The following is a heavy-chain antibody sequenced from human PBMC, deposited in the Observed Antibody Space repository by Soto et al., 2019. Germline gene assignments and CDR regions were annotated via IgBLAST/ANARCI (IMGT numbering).Heavy chain of an antibody. V-gene: IGHV1-69*12. Sequence: QVQLVQSGAEVKKPGSSVKVSCKASGGTFSSYAISWVRQAPGQGLEWMGGIIPIFGTANYAQKFQGRVTITADESTSTAYMELSSLRSEDTAVYYGARGGYCISTSCYQGGMDVWGQGTTVTVSS. CDR2: IIPIFGTA. D-gene: IGHD2-2*01. J-gene: IGHJ6*02. CDR1: GGTFSSYA. CDR3: ARGGYCISTSCYQGGMDV.